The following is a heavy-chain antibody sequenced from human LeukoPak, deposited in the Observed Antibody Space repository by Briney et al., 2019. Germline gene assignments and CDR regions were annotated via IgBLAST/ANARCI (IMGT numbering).Heavy chain of an antibody. CDR1: GYTFTSCD. V-gene: IGHV1-8*01. D-gene: IGHD6-13*01. Sequence: ASVKVSCKASGYTFTSCDINWVRQATGQGLEWMGRMNPNSGNTGYAQKFQGRVTMTRNTSISTAYMELSSLRSEDTAVYYCARRIAAADQNWFDPWGQGTLVTVSS. CDR2: MNPNSGNT. CDR3: ARRIAAADQNWFDP. J-gene: IGHJ5*02.